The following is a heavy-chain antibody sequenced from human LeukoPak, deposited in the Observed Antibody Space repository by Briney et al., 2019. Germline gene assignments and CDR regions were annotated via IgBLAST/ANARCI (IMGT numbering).Heavy chain of an antibody. V-gene: IGHV3-7*01. J-gene: IGHJ5*02. Sequence: GGSLRLSCAAFGLDFSSQWMSCVSPVQGKVLEWVAIANQGATQKYYVDSVKGRFTISRDNAENSLYLQMNSLRADDTAVYYCARDRGYSYGDENNWFDPWGQGTLVTVSA. CDR3: ARDRGYSYGDENNWFDP. CDR1: GLDFSSQW. CDR2: ANQGATQK. D-gene: IGHD5-18*01.